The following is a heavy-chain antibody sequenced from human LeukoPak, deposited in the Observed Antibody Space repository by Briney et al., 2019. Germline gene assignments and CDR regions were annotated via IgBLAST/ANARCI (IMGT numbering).Heavy chain of an antibody. V-gene: IGHV3-74*01. CDR2: IDIDGSGA. CDR3: ARSWESAGHFDY. J-gene: IGHJ4*02. D-gene: IGHD1-26*01. Sequence: GGSLRLSCAASGFTFSSYWMHWVRQVPGKGLVWVSRIDIDGSGARYADSVKGRFTISRDNAKNTVYLQMNSLGAEDTAVFYCARSWESAGHFDYWGQGTLVTVSS. CDR1: GFTFSSYW.